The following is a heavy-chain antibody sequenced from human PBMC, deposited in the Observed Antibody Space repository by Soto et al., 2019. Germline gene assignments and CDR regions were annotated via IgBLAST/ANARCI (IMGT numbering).Heavy chain of an antibody. CDR1: GYTFSNYV. Sequence: ASVKVSCKTSGYTFSNYVITWVRQAPGQALEWLGWISLYSDGTNYAQKFQGRVSMTTDTSTTTAYMELRSLRSDDTAVYYCARVVPGAEAWFGPWGQGTLVTVSS. D-gene: IGHD1-26*01. CDR2: ISLYSDGT. J-gene: IGHJ5*02. V-gene: IGHV1-18*01. CDR3: ARVVPGAEAWFGP.